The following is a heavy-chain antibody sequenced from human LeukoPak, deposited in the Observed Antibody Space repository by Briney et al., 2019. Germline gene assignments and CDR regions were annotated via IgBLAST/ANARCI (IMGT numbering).Heavy chain of an antibody. Sequence: GGSLRLSCAASGFIFSSYRMNWVRQAPGQGPEWISYISSDSSTNYYADSVKGRFTISRDNAQNSMYLQVNSLRAEDTAVYYCARDVYSSGWYGLSNWGQGTLVTVSS. CDR2: ISSDSSTN. D-gene: IGHD6-13*01. CDR1: GFIFSSYR. V-gene: IGHV3-48*01. CDR3: ARDVYSSGWYGLSN. J-gene: IGHJ4*02.